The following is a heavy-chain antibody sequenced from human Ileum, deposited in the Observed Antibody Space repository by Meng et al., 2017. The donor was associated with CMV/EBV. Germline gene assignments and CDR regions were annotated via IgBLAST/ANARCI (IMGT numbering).Heavy chain of an antibody. D-gene: IGHD6-13*01. CDR3: ARFRIAALGNLFDP. J-gene: IGHJ5*02. Sequence: QVQLQGSGPGLVKPSQTPSLSCTVSGASISSGDYYWSWIRQPPGKGLEWIGYIFFSGNTYYNPSLNNRVIISIDTPRNQFSLKVDSVTAADTAVYYCARFRIAALGNLFDPWGHGTLVTVSS. CDR2: IFFSGNT. V-gene: IGHV4-30-4*08. CDR1: GASISSGDYY.